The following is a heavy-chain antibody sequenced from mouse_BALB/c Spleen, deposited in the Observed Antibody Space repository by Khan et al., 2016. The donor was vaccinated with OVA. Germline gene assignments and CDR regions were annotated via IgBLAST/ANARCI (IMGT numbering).Heavy chain of an antibody. CDR1: GYTFTDFT. D-gene: IGHD1-1*01. CDR3: RRRGYGSMFAY. Sequence: EVQLQESGPELVKPGASVKISCKASGYTFTDFTIDWVKQSHGKSLEWIGYIFPYNGGTTYNQKFRNKATLTVDNYSNKAYMEFRSLTSEDSAVYYCRRRGYGSMFAYWGQGTLVTVSA. CDR2: IFPYNGGT. V-gene: IGHV1S29*02. J-gene: IGHJ3*01.